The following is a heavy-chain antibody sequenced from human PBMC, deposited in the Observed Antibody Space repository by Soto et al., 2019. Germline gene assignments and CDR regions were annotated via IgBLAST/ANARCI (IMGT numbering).Heavy chain of an antibody. V-gene: IGHV1-69*13. J-gene: IGHJ3*02. CDR1: GGTFSSYA. CDR3: ARDKDYYDRSGLDSFDI. Sequence: SVKVSCKASGGTFSSYAFSWVRQAPGQGLEWKGGIIPGFGTADYAQNFQGKVTITADESTTTVYMELSSLRSEDTALYYCARDKDYYDRSGLDSFDIWGQGTIVTVSS. D-gene: IGHD3-22*01. CDR2: IIPGFGTA.